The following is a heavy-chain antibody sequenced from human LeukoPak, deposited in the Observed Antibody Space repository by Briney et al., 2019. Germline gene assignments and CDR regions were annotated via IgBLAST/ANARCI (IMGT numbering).Heavy chain of an antibody. CDR3: ARSLYYYDSSGYSGYYFDY. CDR1: GGSISSYY. J-gene: IGHJ4*02. V-gene: IGHV4-59*01. D-gene: IGHD3-22*01. Sequence: KSSETLSLTCTVSGGSISSYYWSWIRQPPGKGLEWIGYIYYSGSTNYNPSLKSRVTISVDTSKNQFSLKLSSVTAADTAVYYCARSLYYYDSSGYSGYYFDYWGQGTLVTVSS. CDR2: IYYSGST.